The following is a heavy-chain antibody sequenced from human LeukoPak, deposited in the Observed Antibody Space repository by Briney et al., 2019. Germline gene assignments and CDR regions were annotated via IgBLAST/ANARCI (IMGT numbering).Heavy chain of an antibody. D-gene: IGHD2-2*01. V-gene: IGHV1-18*01. CDR3: AREGVGYCSSTSCDGRGNFDY. Sequence: GASVKVSFKASGYSFTSYGISWVRQAPGQGLEWMGWISAYNGNTNYAQKLQGRVTMTTDTSTSTAYMELRSLRSDDTAVYYCAREGVGYCSSTSCDGRGNFDYWGQGTLVTVSS. J-gene: IGHJ4*02. CDR1: GYSFTSYG. CDR2: ISAYNGNT.